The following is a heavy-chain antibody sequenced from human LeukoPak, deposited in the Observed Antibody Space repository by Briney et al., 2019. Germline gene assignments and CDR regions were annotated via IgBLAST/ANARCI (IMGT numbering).Heavy chain of an antibody. CDR1: GFTFSNYW. Sequence: PGGSLRLSCAASGFTFSNYWMTWVRQAPGKGLEWVANIKQDGSEKYYVDSVKGRFTISRDNAKNSLFLQMNRLRAEDTAVYYCAREGSQSASGTYPGNDWGQGTLVTVSS. J-gene: IGHJ4*02. V-gene: IGHV3-7*01. CDR2: IKQDGSEK. CDR3: AREGSQSASGTYPGND. D-gene: IGHD1-26*01.